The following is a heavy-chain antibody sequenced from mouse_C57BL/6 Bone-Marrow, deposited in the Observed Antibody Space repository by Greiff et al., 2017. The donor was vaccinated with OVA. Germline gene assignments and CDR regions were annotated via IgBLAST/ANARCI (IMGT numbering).Heavy chain of an antibody. CDR1: GYTFTSYW. CDR3: ARRKTWVRPRSCAMYY. J-gene: IGHJ4*01. D-gene: IGHD2-14*01. V-gene: IGHV1-50*01. CDR2: IDPSDSYT. Sequence: QVQLQQSGAELVKPGASVKLSCKASGYTFTSYWMQWVKQRPGQGLEWIGEIDPSDSYTNYNQKFKGKATLTVDKSSSTAYMQLSSLTSEDSAGYYYARRKTWVRPRSCAMYYCDRGPSVTVTA.